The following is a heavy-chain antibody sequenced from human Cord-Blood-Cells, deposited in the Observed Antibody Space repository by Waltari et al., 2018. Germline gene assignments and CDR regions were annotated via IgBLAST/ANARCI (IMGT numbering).Heavy chain of an antibody. CDR1: GFTFSRSG. Sequence: QVQLVESGGGVVQPGRSLRLSCAASGFTFSRSGMHWVRQAPGKGLEWVAVIWYDGSNKYYADSVKGRFTISRDNSKNTLYLQMNSLRAEDTAVYYCARNSGGLDYWGQGTLVTVSS. D-gene: IGHD3-16*01. J-gene: IGHJ4*02. CDR3: ARNSGGLDY. CDR2: IWYDGSNK. V-gene: IGHV3-33*01.